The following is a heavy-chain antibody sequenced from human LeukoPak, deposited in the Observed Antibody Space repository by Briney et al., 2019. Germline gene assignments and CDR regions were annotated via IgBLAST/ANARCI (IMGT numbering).Heavy chain of an antibody. Sequence: SETLSLTCTVSGVSRSAYQWSWVRQSPEKGLERIGCINTKGETSYNPSLKSRVTTSVDTSKSQFSLRLTSVTAADTAVYYCATSNDAKIAPFDHWGQGAPVTVSS. V-gene: IGHV4-4*09. D-gene: IGHD2-21*01. CDR2: INTKGET. CDR1: GVSRSAYQ. CDR3: ATSNDAKIAPFDH. J-gene: IGHJ4*02.